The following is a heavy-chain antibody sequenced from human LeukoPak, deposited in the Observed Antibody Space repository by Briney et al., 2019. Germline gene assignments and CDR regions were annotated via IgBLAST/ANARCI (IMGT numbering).Heavy chain of an antibody. V-gene: IGHV3-53*01. CDR2: IYSGGGT. J-gene: IGHJ4*02. CDR3: ARGCYYERSGYCPFDY. D-gene: IGHD3-22*01. CDR1: GFTVSSNY. Sequence: GGSLRLSCAASGFTVSSNYMSWVRQAPGKGLEWVSIIYSGGGTYYADSVKGRFTISRDNSKNTLYLQMNSLRADDTAVYYCARGCYYERSGYCPFDYWGPGTLVTVSS.